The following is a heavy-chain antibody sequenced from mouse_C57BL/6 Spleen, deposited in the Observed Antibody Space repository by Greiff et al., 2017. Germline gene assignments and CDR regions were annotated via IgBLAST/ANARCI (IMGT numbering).Heavy chain of an antibody. D-gene: IGHD1-1*01. CDR3: TTLYYYGPATGAY. CDR1: GFNITDYY. CDR2: IDPEDGDT. J-gene: IGHJ3*01. V-gene: IGHV14-1*01. Sequence: VQLQQSGAELVRPGASVKLSCTASGFNITDYYMHWVKQRPEQGLEWIGRIDPEDGDTEYAPKFQGKATMNADTSSNTAYLPRSSLTSEDTAVYYCTTLYYYGPATGAYWGQGTLVTVSA.